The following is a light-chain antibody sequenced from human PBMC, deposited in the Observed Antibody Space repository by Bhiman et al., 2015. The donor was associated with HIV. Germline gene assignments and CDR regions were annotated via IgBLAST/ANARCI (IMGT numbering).Light chain of an antibody. J-gene: IGLJ1*01. CDR3: QSYDSSLSAFYV. CDR1: GSDVGGYNH. CDR2: DVS. Sequence: QSALTQPASVSGSPGQSITISCTGTGSDVGGYNHVSWFQQHPGKAPKLMIYDVSNRPSGVPDRFSGSKSGPSASLAITGLQAEDEADYYCQSYDSSLSAFYVFGTGTKVTVL. V-gene: IGLV2-14*03.